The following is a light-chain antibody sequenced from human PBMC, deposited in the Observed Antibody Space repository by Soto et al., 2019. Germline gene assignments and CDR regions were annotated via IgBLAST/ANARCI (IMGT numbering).Light chain of an antibody. Sequence: LTQPPSVSGSPGQSVAISCTGTSSDVGNYNRVSWYQQPPGTAPKLMIYEVSNRPSGVPDRFSGSKSGNTASLTISGLQAEDEADYYCNSYTTANTYVFGTGTKVTVL. CDR2: EVS. J-gene: IGLJ1*01. CDR3: NSYTTANTYV. CDR1: SSDVGNYNR. V-gene: IGLV2-18*02.